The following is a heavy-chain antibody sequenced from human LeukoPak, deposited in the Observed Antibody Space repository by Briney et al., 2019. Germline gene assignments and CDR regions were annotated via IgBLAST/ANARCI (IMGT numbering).Heavy chain of an antibody. CDR1: GFTFSSYA. CDR2: ISYDGSNK. J-gene: IGHJ4*02. D-gene: IGHD1-26*01. CDR3: ARDPSPELDY. Sequence: PGGSLRLSCAASGFTFSSYAMHWVRQAPGKGLEWVAVISYDGSNKYYADSVKGRFTISRDNSKNTLYLQMNSLRAEDTAVYYCARDPSPELDYWGQGTLVTVSS. V-gene: IGHV3-30-3*01.